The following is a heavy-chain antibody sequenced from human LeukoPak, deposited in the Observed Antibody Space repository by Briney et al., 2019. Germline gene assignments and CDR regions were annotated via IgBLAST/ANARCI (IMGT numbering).Heavy chain of an antibody. J-gene: IGHJ5*02. CDR2: IYYSGST. CDR1: SGSISTYY. D-gene: IGHD6-13*01. CDR3: ATQPAGPASWFDP. Sequence: SETLSLTCSVSSGSISTYYWSWIRQAPGTGLECIGFIYYSGSTNYNPSIKSRATILLDTSKNQFSLRLSSVTAADTAVYYCATQPAGPASWFDPWGQGTLVTVSP. V-gene: IGHV4-59*01.